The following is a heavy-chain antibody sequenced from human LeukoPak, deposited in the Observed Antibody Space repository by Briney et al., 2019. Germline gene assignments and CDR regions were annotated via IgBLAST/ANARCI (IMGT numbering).Heavy chain of an antibody. CDR3: APFSAVTHYYFDY. D-gene: IGHD6-13*01. CDR1: GFTFSSHS. J-gene: IGHJ4*02. CDR2: ISPDSGYI. V-gene: IGHV3-21*01. Sequence: GGSLRLSCAASGFTFSSHSLMWVRQAPGKRLEWVSSISPDSGYIYYADSVKGRFTISRDNAENSLFLQMNSLGAEDTAVYYCAPFSAVTHYYFDYWGQGTLVTVSS.